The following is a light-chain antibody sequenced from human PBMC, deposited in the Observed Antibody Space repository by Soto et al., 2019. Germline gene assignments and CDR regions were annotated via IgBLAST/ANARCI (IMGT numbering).Light chain of an antibody. V-gene: IGKV3-20*01. CDR1: QSVSSY. Sequence: IVFTQSPASVSLSPGERATLTCRASQSVSSYLAWYQQKPGQAPRLLIYGASSRATGVPDRFSASGSGTDFTLTISRLEPEDFAVYYCQQYGRSPFTFGPGTKVDI. CDR3: QQYGRSPFT. J-gene: IGKJ3*01. CDR2: GAS.